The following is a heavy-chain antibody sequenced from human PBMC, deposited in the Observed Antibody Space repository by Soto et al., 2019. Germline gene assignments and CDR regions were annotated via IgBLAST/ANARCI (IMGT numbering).Heavy chain of an antibody. D-gene: IGHD3-22*01. CDR1: GGSISSSSYY. J-gene: IGHJ4*02. CDR2: IYYSGST. Sequence: SETRALTCTVSGGSISSSSYYWGWIRQPPGKGLEWIGSIYYSGSTYYNPSLKSRVTISVDTSKNQFSLKLSSVTAADTAVYYCASLVYDSSGYRTGWRQGILVTVPS. CDR3: ASLVYDSSGYRTG. V-gene: IGHV4-39*01.